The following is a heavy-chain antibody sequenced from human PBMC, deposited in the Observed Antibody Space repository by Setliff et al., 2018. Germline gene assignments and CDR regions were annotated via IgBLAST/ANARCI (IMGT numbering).Heavy chain of an antibody. V-gene: IGHV4-59*08. D-gene: IGHD6-19*01. CDR3: ARADSESRASTYIGGFHFYDT. J-gene: IGHJ5*02. CDR1: GGSISSHY. Sequence: PSETLSLTCTVSGGSISSHYWSWIRQPPGKGLEWIAYIYYSGSTNYNPSLKSRVTISVDTSKNQFSLTLSSVTAADTAVYYCARADSESRASTYIGGFHFYDTWGQGALVTVSS. CDR2: IYYSGST.